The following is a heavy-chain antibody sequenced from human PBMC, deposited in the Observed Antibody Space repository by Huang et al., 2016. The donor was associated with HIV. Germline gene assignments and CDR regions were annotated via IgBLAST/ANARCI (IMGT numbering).Heavy chain of an antibody. D-gene: IGHD3-10*01. V-gene: IGHV3-7*01. CDR2: IKEEGSKR. CDR1: GFTFNRYW. CDR3: ARVIELWSGGPNWFDP. J-gene: IGHJ5*02. Sequence: EVQLVESGGGLVQPGGSLRLSCVASGFTFNRYWMSWVRQASGQGLEWPANIKEEGSKRHYGDSVKGRFTVSRENDKNSLYLQMNSLRGEDTAVYYCARVIELWSGGPNWFDPWGQGTLVTVSS.